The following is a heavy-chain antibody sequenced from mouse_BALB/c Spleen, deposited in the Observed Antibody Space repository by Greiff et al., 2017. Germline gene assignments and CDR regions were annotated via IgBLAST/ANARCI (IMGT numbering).Heavy chain of an antibody. J-gene: IGHJ2*01. Sequence: VQGVESGPGLVAPSQSLSITCTVSGFSLTDYGVSWIRQPPGKGLEWLGVIWGGGSTYYNSALKSRLSISKDNSKSQVFLKMNSLQTDDTAMYYCAKHGVTTATRNYFDYWGQGTTLTVSA. CDR3: AKHGVTTATRNYFDY. D-gene: IGHD1-2*01. V-gene: IGHV2-6-5*01. CDR1: GFSLTDYG. CDR2: IWGGGST.